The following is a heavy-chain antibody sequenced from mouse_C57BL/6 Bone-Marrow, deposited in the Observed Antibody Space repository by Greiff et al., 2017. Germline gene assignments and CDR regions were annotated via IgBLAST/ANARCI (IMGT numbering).Heavy chain of an antibody. Sequence: VQLQQPGPELVKPGASVRISCKASGYAFSSSWMNWVKQRPGKGLEWIGRIYPGDGDTNYNGKFKGKATLTADKSSSTAYMQLSSLTSEDSAIYFCARGMDYWGQGTSVTVSS. CDR1: GYAFSSSW. V-gene: IGHV1-82*01. CDR3: ARGMDY. J-gene: IGHJ4*01. CDR2: IYPGDGDT.